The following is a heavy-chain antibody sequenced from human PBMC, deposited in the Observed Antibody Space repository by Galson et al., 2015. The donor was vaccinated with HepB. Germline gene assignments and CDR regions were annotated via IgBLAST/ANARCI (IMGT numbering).Heavy chain of an antibody. CDR3: ARHQIVGAVYYYYGMDV. CDR2: IYPGDSDT. J-gene: IGHJ6*02. CDR1: GYSFTSYW. V-gene: IGHV5-51*01. Sequence: QSGAEVKKPGESLKISCKGSGYSFTSYWIGWVRQMPGKGLEWMGIIYPGDSDTRYSPSFQGQVTISADKSISTAYLQWSSLKASDTAMYYCARHQIVGAVYYYYGMDVWGQGTTVTVSS. D-gene: IGHD1-26*01.